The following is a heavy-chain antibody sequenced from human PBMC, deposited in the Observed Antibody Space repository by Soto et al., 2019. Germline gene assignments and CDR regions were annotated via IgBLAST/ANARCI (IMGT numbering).Heavy chain of an antibody. CDR2: ISITTNYI. Sequence: GGSLRLSCAASGFTFTRYSMNWVRQAPGKGLEWVSSISITTNYIYYADSMKGRFTVSRDNAKNSVYLEMNSLSAEDTAVYYCARESEDLTSNFDYWGQGTLVTVSS. V-gene: IGHV3-21*01. J-gene: IGHJ4*02. CDR1: GFTFTRYS. CDR3: ARESEDLTSNFDY.